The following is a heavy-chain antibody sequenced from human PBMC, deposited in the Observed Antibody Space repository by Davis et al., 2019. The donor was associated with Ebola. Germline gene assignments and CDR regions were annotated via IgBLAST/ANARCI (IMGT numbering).Heavy chain of an antibody. Sequence: AASVKVSCKASAGTFSSYAINWVRQATGQGLEWMGWMNPNSGNTGYAQKFQGRVTMTRNTSISTAYMELSSLRSEDTAVYYCAIGSAIFGVVTYDYWGQGTLVTVSS. J-gene: IGHJ4*02. V-gene: IGHV1-8*02. CDR1: AGTFSSYA. D-gene: IGHD3-3*01. CDR3: AIGSAIFGVVTYDY. CDR2: MNPNSGNT.